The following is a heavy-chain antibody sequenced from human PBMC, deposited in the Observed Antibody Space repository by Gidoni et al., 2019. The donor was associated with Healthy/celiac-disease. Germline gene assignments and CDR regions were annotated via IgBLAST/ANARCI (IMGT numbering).Heavy chain of an antibody. CDR2: IKSKTDGGTT. D-gene: IGHD3-9*01. CDR1: VFTFRNAW. V-gene: IGHV3-15*01. CDR3: TTASGDILTGYYFDY. Sequence: EVQLVESGGGLVQPGGSLRLSCAASVFTFRNAWMSWVRQGPGKGLEWVGRIKSKTDGGTTDYAAPVKGRFTISRDDSKNTLYLQMNSLKTEDTAVYYCTTASGDILTGYYFDYWGQGTLVTVSS. J-gene: IGHJ4*02.